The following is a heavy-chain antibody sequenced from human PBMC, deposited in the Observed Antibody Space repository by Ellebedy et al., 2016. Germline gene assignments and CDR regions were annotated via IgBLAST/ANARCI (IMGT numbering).Heavy chain of an antibody. V-gene: IGHV3-53*01. CDR3: ARPGGIKAFDI. CDR2: IYSGGST. J-gene: IGHJ3*02. CDR1: GFTVSSNY. Sequence: GESLKISCAASGFTVSSNYMSWVRQAPGKGLEWVSVIYSGGSTYYADSVKGRFTISRDNSKNTLYLQMNSLRAEDTAVYYCARPGGIKAFDIWGQGTMVTVSS. D-gene: IGHD2-8*02.